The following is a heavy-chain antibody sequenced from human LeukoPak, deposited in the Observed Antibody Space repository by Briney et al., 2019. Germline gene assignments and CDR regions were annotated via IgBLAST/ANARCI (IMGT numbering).Heavy chain of an antibody. J-gene: IGHJ2*01. V-gene: IGHV3-33*01. Sequence: GRSLRLSCAASGFTFSSYGMHWVRQAPGKGLEWVAVIWYDGSNKYYADSVKGRFTISGDNSKNTLYLQMNSLRAEDTAVYYCARDLRWSHYWYFDLWGRGTLVTVSS. CDR1: GFTFSSYG. CDR3: ARDLRWSHYWYFDL. D-gene: IGHD2-15*01. CDR2: IWYDGSNK.